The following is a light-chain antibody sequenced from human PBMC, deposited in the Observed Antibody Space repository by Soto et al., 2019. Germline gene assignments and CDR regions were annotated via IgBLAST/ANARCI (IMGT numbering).Light chain of an antibody. CDR2: DVN. CDR1: SSDIGGYNF. CDR3: SSYTSNSTPV. J-gene: IGLJ2*01. Sequence: QSALTQPASVSGSPGQSITISCTGTSSDIGGYNFVSWYQQLPDRAPKLMIYDVNNRPSGVSNRFSGSKSGNTASLTISGLQAEDEATYYCSSYTSNSTPVFGGGTKVTVL. V-gene: IGLV2-14*03.